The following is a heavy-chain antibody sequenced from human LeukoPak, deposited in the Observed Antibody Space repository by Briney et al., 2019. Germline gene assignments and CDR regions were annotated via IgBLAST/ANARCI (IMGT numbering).Heavy chain of an antibody. V-gene: IGHV3-30*18. D-gene: IGHD3-9*01. CDR2: ISYDGSNK. CDR3: ANSLDILTGYPADY. Sequence: GGSLRLSCAASGFTFSSYGMHWVRQAPGKGLEWVAVISYDGSNKYYADSVKGRFTISRDNSKNTLYLQMSSLRAEDTAVYYCANSLDILTGYPADYWGQGTLVTVSS. CDR1: GFTFSSYG. J-gene: IGHJ4*02.